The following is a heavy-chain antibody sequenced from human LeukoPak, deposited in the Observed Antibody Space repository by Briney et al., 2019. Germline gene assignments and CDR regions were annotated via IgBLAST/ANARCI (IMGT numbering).Heavy chain of an antibody. J-gene: IGHJ4*02. V-gene: IGHV4-59*12. CDR3: AMRSYDFWSGYYTIDY. CDR2: IYYSGST. Sequence: PSETLSLTCTVSGGSISSYYWSWIRQPPGKGLEWIGYIYYSGSTNYNPSLKSRVTISVDTSKNQFSLKLSSVTAADTAVYYCAMRSYDFWSGYYTIDYWGQGTLVTVSS. CDR1: GGSISSYY. D-gene: IGHD3-3*01.